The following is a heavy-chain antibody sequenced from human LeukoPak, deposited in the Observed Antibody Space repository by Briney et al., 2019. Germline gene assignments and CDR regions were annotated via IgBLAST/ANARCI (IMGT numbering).Heavy chain of an antibody. J-gene: IGHJ6*03. CDR1: GFTFSSYW. Sequence: GGSLRLSCAASGFTFSSYWMSWVRQAPGKGLEWVAVISYDGSNKYYADSVKGRFTISRDNSKNTLYLQMNSLRAEDTAVYYCARDPSNARYYYYYMDVWGKGTTVTVSS. CDR3: ARDPSNARYYYYYMDV. CDR2: ISYDGSNK. V-gene: IGHV3-30-3*01. D-gene: IGHD4/OR15-4a*01.